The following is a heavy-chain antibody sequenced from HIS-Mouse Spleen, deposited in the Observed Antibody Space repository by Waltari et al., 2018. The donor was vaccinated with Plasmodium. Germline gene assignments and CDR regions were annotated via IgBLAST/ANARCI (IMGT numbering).Heavy chain of an antibody. CDR1: GGSFSGYS. Sequence: QVQLQQWGAGLLKPSETLSLTCAVYGGSFSGYSWSWIRQPPGKGLEWIGEINHSGGTNYNPSLKSRVTISVDTSKNQFSLKLSSVTAADTAVYYCARGSAAAGPFDYWGQGTLVTVSS. D-gene: IGHD6-13*01. J-gene: IGHJ4*02. CDR2: INHSGGT. V-gene: IGHV4-34*01. CDR3: ARGSAAAGPFDY.